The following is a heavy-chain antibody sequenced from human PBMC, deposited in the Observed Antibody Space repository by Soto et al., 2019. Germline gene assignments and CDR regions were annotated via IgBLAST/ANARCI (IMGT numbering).Heavy chain of an antibody. CDR2: INHSGST. V-gene: IGHV4-34*01. CDR3: ARADYYDSSGDY. J-gene: IGHJ4*02. Sequence: SETLSLTCAVYGGSFSGYYWSWIRQPPGKGLEWIGEINHSGSTNYNPSLKSRVTISVDTSKNQFSLKLSSVTAADTAVYYCARADYYDSSGDYWGQGTLVTVS. D-gene: IGHD3-22*01. CDR1: GGSFSGYY.